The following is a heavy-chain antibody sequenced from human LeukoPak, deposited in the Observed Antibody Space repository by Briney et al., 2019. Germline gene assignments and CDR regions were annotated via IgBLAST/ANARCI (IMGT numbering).Heavy chain of an antibody. J-gene: IGHJ4*01. CDR1: GFTFRSYE. D-gene: IGHD5-18*01. Sequence: GGSLRLSCAASGFTFRSYEMNWVRQAPGKGLEWISHINSGGRTIHYADSVKGRFTISRDNAKNSLYLQMNSLRADDTAVYYCARLIRGFSSAYWGHGTLVTVSS. CDR2: INSGGRTI. CDR3: ARLIRGFSSAY. V-gene: IGHV3-48*03.